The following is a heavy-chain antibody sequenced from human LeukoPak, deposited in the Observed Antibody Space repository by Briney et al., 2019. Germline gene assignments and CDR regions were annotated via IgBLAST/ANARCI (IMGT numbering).Heavy chain of an antibody. CDR3: ATYYDFNGFDY. V-gene: IGHV1-46*01. CDR2: INPSGGST. Sequence: ASVKVSCKASGYIFTSYYMHWVRQAPGQGLEWMGIINPSGGSTSYAQKFQGRVTMTRDTSTSTVYMELSSLRSEDTAVYYCATYYDFNGFDYWGQGTLVTVSS. J-gene: IGHJ4*02. D-gene: IGHD3-3*01. CDR1: GYIFTSYY.